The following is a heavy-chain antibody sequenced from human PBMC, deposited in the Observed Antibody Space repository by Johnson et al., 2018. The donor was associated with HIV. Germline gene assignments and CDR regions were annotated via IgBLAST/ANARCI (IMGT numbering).Heavy chain of an antibody. Sequence: VQLVESGGGLVQPGRSLRLSCAVSGFTFSSYDMHWVRQAPGKGLEWVSGISWNSGSIGYADSVKGRFTISRDNAKNSLYLQMNSLRNEYTAVYYCTTVITSFGVVSSYAFDIWGQGTMVTGSA. CDR1: GFTFSSYD. V-gene: IGHV3-9*01. J-gene: IGHJ3*02. D-gene: IGHD3-3*01. CDR3: TTVITSFGVVSSYAFDI. CDR2: ISWNSGSI.